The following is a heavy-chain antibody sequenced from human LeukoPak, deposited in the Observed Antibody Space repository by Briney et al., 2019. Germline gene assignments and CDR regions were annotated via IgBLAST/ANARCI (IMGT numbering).Heavy chain of an antibody. CDR2: IYYSGST. V-gene: IGHV4-39*07. CDR1: GGSISSSSYY. J-gene: IGHJ4*02. Sequence: SETLSLTCTVSGGSISSSSYYWGWIRQPPGKGLEWIGSIYYSGSTYYNPSLKSRVTISVDTSKNQFSLKLSSVTAADTAVYYCARESVVVGATDYWGQGTLVTVSS. CDR3: ARESVVVGATDY. D-gene: IGHD1-26*01.